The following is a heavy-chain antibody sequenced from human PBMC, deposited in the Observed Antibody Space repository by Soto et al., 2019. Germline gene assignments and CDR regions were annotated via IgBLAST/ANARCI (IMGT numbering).Heavy chain of an antibody. J-gene: IGHJ4*02. CDR2: IWYDGSNK. Sequence: PGGSLRLSCAASGFTFSSYGMHWVRQAPGKGLEWVAVIWYDGSNKYYADSVKGRFTISRDNSKNTLYLQMNSLRAEDTAVYYCASSTRHSPTDVDYWGQGTLVTVSS. CDR1: GFTFSSYG. CDR3: ASSTRHSPTDVDY. D-gene: IGHD4-17*01. V-gene: IGHV3-33*01.